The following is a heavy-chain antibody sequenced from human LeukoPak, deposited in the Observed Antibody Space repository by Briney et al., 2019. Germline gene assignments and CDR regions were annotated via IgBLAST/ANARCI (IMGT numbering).Heavy chain of an antibody. V-gene: IGHV3-7*01. CDR3: ARLRNGSGSYSRSGREDYYYYYMDV. Sequence: GGSLRLSCAASGFTFSSYWMSWVRQAPGKGLEWVANIKQDGSEKYYVDSVKGRFTISRDNAKNSLYLQMNSLRAEDTAVYYCARLRNGSGSYSRSGREDYYYYYMDVWGKGTTVTISS. J-gene: IGHJ6*03. D-gene: IGHD3-10*01. CDR2: IKQDGSEK. CDR1: GFTFSSYW.